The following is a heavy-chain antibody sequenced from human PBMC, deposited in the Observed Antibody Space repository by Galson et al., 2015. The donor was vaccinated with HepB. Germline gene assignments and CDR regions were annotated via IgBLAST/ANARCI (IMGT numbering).Heavy chain of an antibody. V-gene: IGHV3-30-3*01. CDR2: ILYDGSNK. CDR1: GFTFTTYA. D-gene: IGHD6-19*01. Sequence: SLRLSCAASGFTFTTYAMHWVRQAPGKGLEWVAVILYDGSNKYYADSVKGRFTISRDNSKNTLYLQMRSLTSEDTATYYCASPRGSDWEYFDYWGQGTLVTVSS. J-gene: IGHJ4*02. CDR3: ASPRGSDWEYFDY.